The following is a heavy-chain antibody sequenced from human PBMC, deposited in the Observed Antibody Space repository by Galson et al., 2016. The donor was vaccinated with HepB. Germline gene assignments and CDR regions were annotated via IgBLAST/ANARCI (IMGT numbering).Heavy chain of an antibody. CDR3: ARDPSGIVEASRFDP. J-gene: IGHJ5*02. CDR1: AFTLSRYT. CDR2: ITSGSNVI. V-gene: IGHV3-48*02. D-gene: IGHD1-26*01. Sequence: SLRLSCAASAFTLSRYTMQWVRQAPGRGLEWVSYITSGSNVIYYADSVKGRFTISRNNAKNSLNLQMNSLRDDDTAVYYWARDPSGIVEASRFDPWGQGTLVTVSS.